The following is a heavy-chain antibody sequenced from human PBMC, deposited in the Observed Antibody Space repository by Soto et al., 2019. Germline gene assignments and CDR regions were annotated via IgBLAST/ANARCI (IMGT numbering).Heavy chain of an antibody. CDR2: IKSKTDGGTT. CDR1: GFTFSNAW. CDR3: PTDPDSNYVWGY. J-gene: IGHJ4*02. Sequence: EVQLVESGGGLVKPGGSLRLSCAASGFTFSNAWMNWVRQAPGKGLEWVGRIKSKTDGGTTDYAAPVKGRFTISRDDSKNTLYLQMNSMKTEDTAVYYCPTDPDSNYVWGYWGQGTLVTVSS. V-gene: IGHV3-15*07. D-gene: IGHD3-16*01.